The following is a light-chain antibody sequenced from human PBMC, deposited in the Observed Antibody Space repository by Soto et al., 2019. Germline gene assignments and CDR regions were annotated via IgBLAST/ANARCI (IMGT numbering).Light chain of an antibody. Sequence: EIVLTQSPATLSLSPGERATLSCRASQSVSSYLAWYQQKPGQAPRLLIHDASRRATGIPERFSGSGSGTDFTLTINRLEPEDFAVYYCQQYNNWPLTFGGGTKVDIK. CDR2: DAS. CDR1: QSVSSY. CDR3: QQYNNWPLT. J-gene: IGKJ4*01. V-gene: IGKV3-11*01.